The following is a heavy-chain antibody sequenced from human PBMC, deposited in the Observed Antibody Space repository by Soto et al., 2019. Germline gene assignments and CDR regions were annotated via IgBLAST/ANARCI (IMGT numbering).Heavy chain of an antibody. CDR2: ITNDGNNE. V-gene: IGHV3-30*02. D-gene: IGHD1-26*01. CDR1: GFVFSDYG. J-gene: IGHJ6*02. Sequence: GSLRLSCAASGFVFSDYGMHWVRQAPGKGLEWVALITNDGNNEFYRESVKGRFSISRGRSTNTVDLLMNSLRPEDTGVYYCAKEGPGAGRQFYYGMDVWGQGTTVTVSS. CDR3: AKEGPGAGRQFYYGMDV.